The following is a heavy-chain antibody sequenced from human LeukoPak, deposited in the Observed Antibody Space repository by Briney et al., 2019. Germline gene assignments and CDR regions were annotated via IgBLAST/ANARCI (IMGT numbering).Heavy chain of an antibody. V-gene: IGHV3-30-3*01. CDR2: ISYDGSIK. CDR3: ATGYSSSWYATWDY. Sequence: GGSLRLSCAASGFTFSSYAMHWARQAPGKGLEWVAVISYDGSIKYYADSVKGRFTISRDNSKNTVSLQMNSLIADDTAVYYCATGYSSSWYATWDYWGQGTLVTVSS. J-gene: IGHJ4*02. D-gene: IGHD6-13*01. CDR1: GFTFSSYA.